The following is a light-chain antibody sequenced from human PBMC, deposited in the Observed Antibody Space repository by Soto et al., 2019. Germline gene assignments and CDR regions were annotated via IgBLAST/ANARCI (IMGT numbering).Light chain of an antibody. Sequence: QSALTQPASVSGSPGQSITISCTGTSSDVGGYNFVNWYQQHPGEAPKLMIHDVSRRAPGVPNRFSGSKSGTTASLTISGLQAEDEADYYCCSYASSTSYVFGTGTKLTVL. CDR2: DVS. J-gene: IGLJ1*01. V-gene: IGLV2-14*03. CDR1: SSDVGGYNF. CDR3: CSYASSTSYV.